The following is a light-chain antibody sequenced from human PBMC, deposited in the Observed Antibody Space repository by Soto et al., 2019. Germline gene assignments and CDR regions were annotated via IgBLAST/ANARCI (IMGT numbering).Light chain of an antibody. CDR1: QSVSSSY. J-gene: IGKJ1*01. CDR3: QQYDNSPWT. V-gene: IGKV3-20*01. Sequence: DIVLTQSPGTLSLSPGEGATLSCRASQSVSSSYLAWYQQKPGQAPRLLIYGASSRATGIPDRFSGGGSGTDFTLTISTLEPEDFAVYYCQQYDNSPWTFGQGTKVEIK. CDR2: GAS.